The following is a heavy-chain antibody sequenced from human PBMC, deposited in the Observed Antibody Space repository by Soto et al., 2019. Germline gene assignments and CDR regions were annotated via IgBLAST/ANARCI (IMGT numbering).Heavy chain of an antibody. D-gene: IGHD4-4*01. CDR2: INTYNGYT. CDR1: GYTFTSCG. CDR3: ARDLTKGFDV. V-gene: IGHV1-18*01. Sequence: QVHLVQSGAEVKKPGASVKVSCKASGYTFTSCGISWVRQAPGQGLEWMGLINTYNGYTNYPQNYQGRVTMTTNTATGTVYMELRRLTSDDTAVYYCARDLTKGFDVWGQGTTGTVSS. J-gene: IGHJ6*02.